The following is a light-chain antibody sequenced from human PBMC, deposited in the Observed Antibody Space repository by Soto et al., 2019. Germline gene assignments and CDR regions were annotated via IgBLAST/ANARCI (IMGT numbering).Light chain of an antibody. V-gene: IGLV2-23*01. J-gene: IGLJ1*01. CDR2: EGS. CDR3: CSYAGTGTYV. Sequence: QSVLTQPASVSGSPERSIAISCTGTSRDVGNYNLVSWYQQHPGKAPKVMIYEGSKRPSGVSDRFSGSKSGNTASLTISGLQADDEADYYCCSYAGTGTYVFGTGTKLTVL. CDR1: SRDVGNYNL.